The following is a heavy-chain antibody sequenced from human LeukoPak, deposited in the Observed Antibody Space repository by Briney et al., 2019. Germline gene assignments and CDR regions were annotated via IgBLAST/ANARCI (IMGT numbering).Heavy chain of an antibody. Sequence: GGSLRLSCAASGFTSSSYAMNWVRPAPGKGLGWGSIIGSVGDTYYADSATGRVTTSRDNSKNTLYLQMYSLRAEDTAVYYCAKARGATYGTYYFDYWGEGAQVTLSS. V-gene: IGHV3-23*01. D-gene: IGHD4/OR15-4a*01. CDR1: GFTSSSYA. J-gene: IGHJ4*02. CDR2: IGSVGDT. CDR3: AKARGATYGTYYFDY.